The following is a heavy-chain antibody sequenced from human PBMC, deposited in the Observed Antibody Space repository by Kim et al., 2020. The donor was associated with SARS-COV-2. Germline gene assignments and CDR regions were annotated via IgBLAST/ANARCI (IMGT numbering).Heavy chain of an antibody. D-gene: IGHD3-10*01. Sequence: GGSLRLSCAASGITLTNNHMNWVRQAPGKGLEWVSVIYGGGTIDYAASVKNRFTISRDTSKNTVYLEMNSLRAEDTAVYYCARDIKSDGFAFFDLLCRCT. CDR3: ARDIKSDGFAFFDL. V-gene: IGHV3-66*01. CDR2: IYGGGTI. J-gene: IGHJ2*01. CDR1: GITLTNNH.